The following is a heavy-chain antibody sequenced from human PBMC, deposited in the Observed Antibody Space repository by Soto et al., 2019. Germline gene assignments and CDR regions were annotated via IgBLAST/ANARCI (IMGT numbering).Heavy chain of an antibody. D-gene: IGHD2-8*01. CDR2: INHSGST. CDR1: GGSFSGYY. J-gene: IGHJ4*02. CDR3: ARGVGEDIVLMVYATPFDY. Sequence: SETLSLTCAVYGGSFSGYYWSWIRQPPGKGLEWIGEINHSGSTNYNPSLKSRVTISVDTSKNQFSLKLSSVTAADTAVYYCARGVGEDIVLMVYATPFDYWGQGTLVTVSS. V-gene: IGHV4-34*01.